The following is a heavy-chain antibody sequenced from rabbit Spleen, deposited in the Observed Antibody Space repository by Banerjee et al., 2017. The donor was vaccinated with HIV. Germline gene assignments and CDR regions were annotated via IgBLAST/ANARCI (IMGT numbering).Heavy chain of an antibody. J-gene: IGHJ4*01. CDR3: ARGTNTYRDLAL. V-gene: IGHV1S45*01. Sequence: QQQLEESGGGLVKPGGTLTLTCKASGIDFSSYYCMSWVRQAPGKGLEWIASIYDVSSSNSYYASWAKCRFTISKTSSTTVTLQMTSLTAADTATYFCARGTNTYRDLALWGPGTLVTVS. CDR2: IYDVSSSNS. D-gene: IGHD1-1*01. CDR1: GIDFSSYYC.